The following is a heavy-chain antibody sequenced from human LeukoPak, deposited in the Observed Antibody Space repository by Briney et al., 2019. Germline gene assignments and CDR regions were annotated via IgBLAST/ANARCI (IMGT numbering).Heavy chain of an antibody. CDR3: ARDPYGAGSYYPNWFDP. J-gene: IGHJ5*02. D-gene: IGHD3-10*01. CDR2: INHSGNT. Sequence: SETLSLTCAGNGGSFSDYYWSWIRQPPGKGLEWIGEINHSGNTNYNPSLKSRVTISVDTSKNQFSLKLSSVTAADTAVYYCARDPYGAGSYYPNWFDPWGQGTLVTVSS. V-gene: IGHV4-34*01. CDR1: GGSFSDYY.